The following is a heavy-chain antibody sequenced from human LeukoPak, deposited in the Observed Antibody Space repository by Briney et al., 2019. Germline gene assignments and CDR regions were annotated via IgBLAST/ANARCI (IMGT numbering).Heavy chain of an antibody. J-gene: IGHJ6*01. D-gene: IGHD3-10*02. CDR1: GFTFSTYS. Sequence: AGGSLRLSCAASGFTFSTYSMNWVRQAPGKGLEWVSDIDSGSDNIHYADSVKGRFTISRDNAKNSLYLKMNSLRAEDTAVYYCAELGFTMIGGVLGKGATVTISS. V-gene: IGHV3-48*04. CDR3: AELGFTMIGGV. CDR2: IDSGSDNI.